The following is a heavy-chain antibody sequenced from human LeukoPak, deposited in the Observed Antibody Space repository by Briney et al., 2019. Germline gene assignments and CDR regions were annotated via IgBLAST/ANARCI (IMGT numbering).Heavy chain of an antibody. V-gene: IGHV3-21*01. D-gene: IGHD1-14*01. Sequence: GGSLRLSCAASGFTFSSYAMSWVRQAPGKGLEWVSCISSSSTYIYYSDSVRGRFAISRDNAKNSLYLQMNSLRAEDTAVYYCVRENHGSFDYWGQGSLVTVSS. CDR2: ISSSSTYI. CDR1: GFTFSSYA. CDR3: VRENHGSFDY. J-gene: IGHJ4*02.